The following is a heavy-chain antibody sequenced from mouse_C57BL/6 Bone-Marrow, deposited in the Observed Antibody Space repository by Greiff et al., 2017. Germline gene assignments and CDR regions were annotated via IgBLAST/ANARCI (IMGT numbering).Heavy chain of an antibody. J-gene: IGHJ3*01. D-gene: IGHD2-12*01. Sequence: VQLQQSGAELMKPGASVKLSCTATGYTFTGYRIAWVKQRPGHGLEWIGEILPGSGSTNYNESVKGQATFTADSSSNTGYMQVSSLTTEDSAIYYWARVRYDWFAYWGQGTLVTVSA. V-gene: IGHV1-9*01. CDR3: ARVRYDWFAY. CDR2: ILPGSGST. CDR1: GYTFTGYR.